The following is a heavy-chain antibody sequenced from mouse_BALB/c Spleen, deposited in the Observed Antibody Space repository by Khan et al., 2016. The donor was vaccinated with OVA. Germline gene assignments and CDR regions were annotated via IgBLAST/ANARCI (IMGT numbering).Heavy chain of an antibody. CDR2: ILPGSNST. CDR1: GYTFSSYW. CDR3: ARGKYYGRTSWFGY. V-gene: IGHV1-9*01. Sequence: QVQLKESGAELMKPGASVKISCKATGYTFSSYWIEWVKQRPGHGLEWIGEILPGSNSTNYNERFKGKATITADTSSNTAYMQLSSLTSEDSAIYYCARGKYYGRTSWFGYWGQGTLVTVSA. J-gene: IGHJ3*01. D-gene: IGHD1-1*01.